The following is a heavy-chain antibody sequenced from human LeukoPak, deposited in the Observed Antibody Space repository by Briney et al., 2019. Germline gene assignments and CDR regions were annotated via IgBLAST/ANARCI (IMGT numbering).Heavy chain of an antibody. Sequence: GESLKISCKGSGYSFTSYWIGWVRQMPGKGLEWMGIIYPGDSGTRYSPSFQGQVTISADKSISTAYLQWSSLKASDTAMYYCARHSAYYYDSSGSQRGGFDYWGQGTLVTVSS. V-gene: IGHV5-51*01. CDR3: ARHSAYYYDSSGSQRGGFDY. D-gene: IGHD3-22*01. CDR2: IYPGDSGT. CDR1: GYSFTSYW. J-gene: IGHJ4*02.